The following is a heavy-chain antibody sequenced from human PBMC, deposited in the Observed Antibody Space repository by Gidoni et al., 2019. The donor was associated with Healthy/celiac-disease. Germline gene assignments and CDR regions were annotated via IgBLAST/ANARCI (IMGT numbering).Heavy chain of an antibody. D-gene: IGHD3-22*01. Sequence: EVQLVESGGGLVQPGGSLRLSCAASGFTFSSNYMSWVRQAPGKGLEWVSVIYSGGSTYYADSVKGRFTISRDNSKNTLYLQMNSLRAEDTAVYYCARDFSYDSSGFFDYWGQGTLVTVSS. CDR1: GFTFSSNY. CDR2: IYSGGST. V-gene: IGHV3-66*02. J-gene: IGHJ4*02. CDR3: ARDFSYDSSGFFDY.